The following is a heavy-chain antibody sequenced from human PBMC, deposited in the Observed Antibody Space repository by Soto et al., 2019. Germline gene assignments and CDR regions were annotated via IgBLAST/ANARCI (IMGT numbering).Heavy chain of an antibody. CDR1: GYTFTSYA. CDR3: ARDLAVAGTRPSSGFDY. J-gene: IGHJ4*02. V-gene: IGHV1-3*01. D-gene: IGHD6-19*01. CDR2: INAGNGNT. Sequence: GASVKVSCKASGYTFTSYAMHWVRQAPGQRLEWMEWINAGNGNTKYSQKFQGRVTITRDTSASTAYMELSSLRSEDTAVYYCARDLAVAGTRPSSGFDYWGQGTLVTVSS.